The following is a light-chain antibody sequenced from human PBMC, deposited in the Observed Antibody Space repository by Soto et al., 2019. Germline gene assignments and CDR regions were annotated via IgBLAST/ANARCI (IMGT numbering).Light chain of an antibody. V-gene: IGKV3-11*01. CDR3: QQRGIWPLT. J-gene: IGKJ4*01. Sequence: EIVLTQSPATLSLSPGERATLSCRASQSVSSYLAWYQQKLGQAPRLLIYDASNRATGIPARFSGSGSGTDFTLTISSLEPEDFAVYYCQQRGIWPLTFGGGTKVEIK. CDR1: QSVSSY. CDR2: DAS.